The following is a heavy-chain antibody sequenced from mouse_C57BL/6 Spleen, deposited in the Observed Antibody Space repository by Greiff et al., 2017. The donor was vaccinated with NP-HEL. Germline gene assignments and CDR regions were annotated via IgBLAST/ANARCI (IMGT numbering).Heavy chain of an antibody. V-gene: IGHV1-54*01. Sequence: VQLQQSGAELVRPGTSVKVSCKASGYAFTNYLIEWVKQRPGQGLEWIGVINPGSGGTNYNEKFKGKATLTADKSSITAYLQLSRLTSEDSAVYFCARSYYSTSRFAYWGQGTLVTVSA. CDR1: GYAFTNYL. D-gene: IGHD2-5*01. CDR3: ARSYYSTSRFAY. J-gene: IGHJ3*01. CDR2: INPGSGGT.